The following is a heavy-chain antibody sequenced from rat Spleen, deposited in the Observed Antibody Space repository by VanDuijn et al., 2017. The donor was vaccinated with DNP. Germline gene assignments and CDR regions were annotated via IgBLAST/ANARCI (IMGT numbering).Heavy chain of an antibody. CDR3: ARPTRGTFDY. CDR1: GFTFSDSA. CDR2: IIYEGSST. J-gene: IGHJ2*01. D-gene: IGHD4-3*01. Sequence: EVQLVESGGGVAQPGNSLKLSCAASGFTFSDSAMAWVRQSPKMGLEWVATIIYEGSSTYYGDSVKGRFTISRDNAKSTLYLQMNSLRSEDMATYYCARPTRGTFDYWGQGVMVTVSS. V-gene: IGHV5-17*01.